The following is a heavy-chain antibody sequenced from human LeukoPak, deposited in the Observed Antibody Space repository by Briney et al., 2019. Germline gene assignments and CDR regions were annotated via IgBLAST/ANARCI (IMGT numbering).Heavy chain of an antibody. Sequence: GGSLRLSCAASEFTFSNYWVHWVRQAPGKGLVWVSRINRDGSTTKYADSVKGRFTVSRDNAKNTLNLRMNSLRAEDTALYYCARDKKSGESSEIDYWGQGTLVTVSS. CDR3: ARDKKSGESSEIDY. V-gene: IGHV3-74*03. J-gene: IGHJ4*02. CDR2: INRDGSTT. D-gene: IGHD3-10*01. CDR1: EFTFSNYW.